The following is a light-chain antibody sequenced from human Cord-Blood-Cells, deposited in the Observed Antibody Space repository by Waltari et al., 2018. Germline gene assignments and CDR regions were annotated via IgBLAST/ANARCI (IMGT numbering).Light chain of an antibody. V-gene: IGLV3-25*03. CDR3: QSADSGGTIGV. CDR2: KDR. Sequence: SYDLTHPPSVSVSPVQTASITSSGDALPKQYAYWYHQEPGQAPVLVIYKDRERPSGSPKRCSGSSSGTTGTLTISGVQAEDEADDYCQSADSGGTIGVFGGGTKLTVL. J-gene: IGLJ3*02. CDR1: ALPKQY.